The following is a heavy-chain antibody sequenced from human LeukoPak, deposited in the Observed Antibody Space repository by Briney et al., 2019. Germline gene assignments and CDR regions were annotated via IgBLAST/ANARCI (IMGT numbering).Heavy chain of an antibody. CDR3: ARATYGSGFMDV. Sequence: SQTLSLTCAVSGGSISSGGYSRSWVRQPPGKGLEWIGYIYHSGSTHYNPSLKSRVTISADRTKSQFSLKLSSVTAADTAVYYCARATYGSGFMDVWGQGTTVTVSS. D-gene: IGHD3-10*01. V-gene: IGHV4-30-2*01. CDR2: IYHSGST. J-gene: IGHJ6*02. CDR1: GGSISSGGYS.